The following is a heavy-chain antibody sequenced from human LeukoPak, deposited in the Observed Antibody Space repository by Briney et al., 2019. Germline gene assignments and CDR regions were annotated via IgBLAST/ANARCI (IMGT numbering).Heavy chain of an antibody. J-gene: IGHJ4*02. D-gene: IGHD3-10*01. V-gene: IGHV4-59*01. CDR1: GGSISSYD. CDR2: IYYSGST. Sequence: PSETLSLTCTVSGGSISSYDWSWIRQPPGKGLEWIGYIYYSGSTNYNPSLKSRVTISVDTSKNQFSLKLSSVTAADTAVYYGAGGQPFQYGSGTSNVWGQGTLVTVSS. CDR3: AGGQPFQYGSGTSNV.